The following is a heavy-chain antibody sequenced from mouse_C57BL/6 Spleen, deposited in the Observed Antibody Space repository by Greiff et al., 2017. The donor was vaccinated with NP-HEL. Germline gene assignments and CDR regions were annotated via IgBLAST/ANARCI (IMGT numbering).Heavy chain of an antibody. CDR3: TKGSGTTWFAY. V-gene: IGHV14-4*01. D-gene: IGHD4-1*01. J-gene: IGHJ3*01. CDR1: GFNIKDDY. Sequence: VQLQQSGAELVRPGASVKLSCTASGFNIKDDYMHWVKQRPEQGLEWIGWIDPENGDTEYASKFQGKATITADTSSNTAYLQLSSLTSEDTAVYYCTKGSGTTWFAYWGQGTLVTVSA. CDR2: IDPENGDT.